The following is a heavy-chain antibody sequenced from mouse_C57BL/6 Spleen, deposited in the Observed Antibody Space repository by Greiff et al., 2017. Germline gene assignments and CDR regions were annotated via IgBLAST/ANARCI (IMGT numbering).Heavy chain of an antibody. CDR1: GFNIKDDY. CDR3: TGGPQTDY. D-gene: IGHD3-2*02. Sequence: VQLQQSGAELVRPGASVKLSCTASGFNIKDDYMHWVKQRPEQGLEWIGWIDPENGDTEYASKFQGKATITADTSSNTAYLQLSSLTSEDTAVYYCTGGPQTDYWGQGTSVTVSS. V-gene: IGHV14-4*01. CDR2: IDPENGDT. J-gene: IGHJ4*01.